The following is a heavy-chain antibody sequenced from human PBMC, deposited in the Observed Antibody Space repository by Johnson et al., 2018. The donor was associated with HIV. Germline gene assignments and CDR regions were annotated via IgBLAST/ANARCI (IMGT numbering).Heavy chain of an antibody. CDR1: GFTVRSNY. J-gene: IGHJ3*02. V-gene: IGHV3-66*01. Sequence: VLLVESGGGLVQPGGSLRLSCAASGFTVRSNYMSWVRQAPGKGLEWVSLIYSGGSTYYADSVKGRFTISRDNSKNTLYLQMNSLRAEDTAVYYCARMTTTVSHHDAFDIRGQGTMVTVYS. CDR2: IYSGGST. CDR3: ARMTTTVSHHDAFDI. D-gene: IGHD4-17*01.